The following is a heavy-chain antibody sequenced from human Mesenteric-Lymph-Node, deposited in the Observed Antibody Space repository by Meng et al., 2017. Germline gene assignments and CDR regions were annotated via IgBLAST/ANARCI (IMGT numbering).Heavy chain of an antibody. J-gene: IGHJ4*02. CDR1: GGSITSNNW. D-gene: IGHD1-20*01. Sequence: QVQLQESGSGLVMPSVTLSLTCTVYGGSITSNNWWSWVRQPPGKRLEWIGEISQRGSTNYNPSLKSRVTISLDKSKNQFFLTLNSVTAADTAVYYCARASYSWNLGDFWGQGTLVTVSS. CDR2: ISQRGST. V-gene: IGHV4-4*02. CDR3: ARASYSWNLGDF.